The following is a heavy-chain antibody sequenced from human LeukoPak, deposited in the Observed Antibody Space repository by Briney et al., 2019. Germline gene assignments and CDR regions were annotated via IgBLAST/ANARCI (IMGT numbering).Heavy chain of an antibody. CDR3: ATEGQCGFTTCPGLQF. J-gene: IGHJ4*02. V-gene: IGHV4-30-2*01. D-gene: IGHD2-2*01. CDR1: GGSTNTGGYF. CDR2: VFRTGRT. Sequence: SQTLSLTCTVSGGSTNTGGYFWSWIRQPPGKGLEWIGYVFRTGRTSYNPSLDSRVTISLDRSRNQFSLRLTSVTAADSAMYYCATEGQCGFTTCPGLQFWGQGILVSVSS.